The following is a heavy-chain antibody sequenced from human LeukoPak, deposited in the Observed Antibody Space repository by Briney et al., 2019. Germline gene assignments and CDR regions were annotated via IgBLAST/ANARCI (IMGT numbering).Heavy chain of an antibody. D-gene: IGHD6-13*01. V-gene: IGHV3-48*03. Sequence: PGGSLRLSCAASGFTFSSYEMNWVRQAPGKGLEWVSYISSSGSTICYADSVKGRFTISRDNAKNSLYLQMNSLRAEDTAVYYCARDLSSSWYGPFDYWGQGTLVTVSS. CDR3: ARDLSSSWYGPFDY. J-gene: IGHJ4*02. CDR2: ISSSGSTI. CDR1: GFTFSSYE.